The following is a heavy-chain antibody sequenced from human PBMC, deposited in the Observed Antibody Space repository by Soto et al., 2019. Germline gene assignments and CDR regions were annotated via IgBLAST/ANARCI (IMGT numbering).Heavy chain of an antibody. D-gene: IGHD2-15*01. V-gene: IGHV3-48*02. CDR3: ARDRGYCSGGSCKNWFDP. CDR2: ISSSSSTI. J-gene: IGHJ5*02. Sequence: GGSLRLSCAASGFTFSIYNMNWVRQAPGKGLEWLSYISSSSSTIYYADSVKGRFTISRDNAKNSLYLQMNSLRDEDTAVYYCARDRGYCSGGSCKNWFDPWGQGTLVTVSS. CDR1: GFTFSIYN.